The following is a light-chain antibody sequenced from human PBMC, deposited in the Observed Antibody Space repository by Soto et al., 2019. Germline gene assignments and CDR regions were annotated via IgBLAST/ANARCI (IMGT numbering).Light chain of an antibody. Sequence: QSVLTQPPSASGTPGQRVTLSCSGSSSNIGSNTVNWYQQLPGTAPKLLIYSNNQRPSGVPDRFSGSKSGTSASLAISGLQSEDEADYYCAAWDDSLNVHYVFGTGTKLTVL. CDR3: AAWDDSLNVHYV. V-gene: IGLV1-44*01. CDR1: SSNIGSNT. J-gene: IGLJ1*01. CDR2: SNN.